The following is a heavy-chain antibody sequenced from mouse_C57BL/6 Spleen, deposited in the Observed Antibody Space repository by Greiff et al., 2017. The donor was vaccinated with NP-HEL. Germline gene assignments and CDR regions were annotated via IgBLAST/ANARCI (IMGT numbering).Heavy chain of an antibody. V-gene: IGHV5-17*01. CDR1: GFTFSDYG. Sequence: EVQLMESGGGLVKPGGSLKLSCAASGFTFSDYGMHWVRQAPEKGLEWVAYISSGSSTIYYADTVKGRFTISRDNAKNTLFLQMTSLRSEDTAMYYCARPRTLYYAMDYWGQGTSVTVSS. CDR2: ISSGSSTI. J-gene: IGHJ4*01. CDR3: ARPRTLYYAMDY.